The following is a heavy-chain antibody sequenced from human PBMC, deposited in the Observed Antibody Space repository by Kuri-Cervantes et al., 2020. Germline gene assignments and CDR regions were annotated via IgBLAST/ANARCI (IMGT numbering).Heavy chain of an antibody. V-gene: IGHV4-39*07. CDR1: GGSISTSSSY. Sequence: SETLSLTCTVSGGSISTSSSYWGWIRQPPGKGLEWIGSIFYSGSTYYNPSLKSRVSIPVDTSKNQFSLQLSSVTAADTTVYYCARVALGGVFFEYWGQGTLVTVSS. CDR2: IFYSGST. D-gene: IGHD2-8*02. CDR3: ARVALGGVFFEY. J-gene: IGHJ4*02.